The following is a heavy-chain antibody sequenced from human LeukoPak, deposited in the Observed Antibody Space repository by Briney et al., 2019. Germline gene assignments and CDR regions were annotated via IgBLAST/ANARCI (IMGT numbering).Heavy chain of an antibody. V-gene: IGHV1-8*01. Sequence: ASVKVSCKASGYTFTSYDINWVRQATGQGLEWMGWMNPNSGNTGYAQKFQGRVTMTRNTSISTAYMELSSLRSEDTAVYYCSTQRGRYVGITSCYALDYWGKETLVTVSS. D-gene: IGHD2-2*01. CDR3: STQRGRYVGITSCYALDY. CDR1: GYTFTSYD. J-gene: IGHJ4*02. CDR2: MNPNSGNT.